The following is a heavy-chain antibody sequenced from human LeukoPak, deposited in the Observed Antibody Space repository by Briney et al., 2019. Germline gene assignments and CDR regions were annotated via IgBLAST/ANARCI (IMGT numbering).Heavy chain of an antibody. CDR1: GGPFSGYY. D-gene: IGHD4-17*01. J-gene: IGHJ4*02. Sequence: SETLSLTCAVYGGPFSGYYWSWIRQPPGKGLEWIGEINHSGSTNYNPSLKSRVTISVDTSKNQFSLKLSSVTAADMAVYYCARGLSTVTKRLYYFDYWGQGTLVTVSS. CDR2: INHSGST. V-gene: IGHV4-34*01. CDR3: ARGLSTVTKRLYYFDY.